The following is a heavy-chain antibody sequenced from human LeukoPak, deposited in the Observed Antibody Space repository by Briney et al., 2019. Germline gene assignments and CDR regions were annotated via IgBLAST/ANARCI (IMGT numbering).Heavy chain of an antibody. J-gene: IGHJ6*02. Sequence: PSETLSLTRTVSGGSISSYYWSWIRQPPGKGLEWIGYIYYSGSTNYNPSLKSRVTISVDTSKNQFSLKLSSVTAADTAVYYCARHTLLYCSGGSCYGYYGMDVWGQGTTVTVSS. CDR1: GGSISSYY. CDR2: IYYSGST. D-gene: IGHD2-15*01. V-gene: IGHV4-59*08. CDR3: ARHTLLYCSGGSCYGYYGMDV.